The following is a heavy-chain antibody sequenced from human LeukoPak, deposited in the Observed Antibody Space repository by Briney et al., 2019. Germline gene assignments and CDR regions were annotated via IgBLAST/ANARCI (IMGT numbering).Heavy chain of an antibody. CDR1: GLTFSNYN. Sequence: GGSLRLSCAASGLTFSNYNMNWVRQAPGKGLEWVAVISYDGSNKYYADSVKGRFTISRDNAKNSLYLQMNTLRAEDTAVYYCARVRYSSGWRNSMDAFDIWGQGTMVTVSS. J-gene: IGHJ3*02. V-gene: IGHV3-30*03. CDR2: ISYDGSNK. CDR3: ARVRYSSGWRNSMDAFDI. D-gene: IGHD6-19*01.